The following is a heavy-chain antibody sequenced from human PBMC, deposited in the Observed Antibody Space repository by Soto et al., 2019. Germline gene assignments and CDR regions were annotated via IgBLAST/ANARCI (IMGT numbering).Heavy chain of an antibody. Sequence: ASVKVSCKASGYTFTSYGISWVRQAPGQGLEWMGWISAYNGNTNYAQKLQGRVTMTTDTSTSTAYMELRSLRSDDTAVYYCVRGYCSSTSCYFGGSGMDVWGQGTTVTVSS. CDR2: ISAYNGNT. CDR3: VRGYCSSTSCYFGGSGMDV. V-gene: IGHV1-18*01. D-gene: IGHD2-2*01. CDR1: GYTFTSYG. J-gene: IGHJ6*02.